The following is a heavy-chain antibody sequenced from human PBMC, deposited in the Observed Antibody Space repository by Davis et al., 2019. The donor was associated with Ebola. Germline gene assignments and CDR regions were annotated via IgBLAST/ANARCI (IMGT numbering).Heavy chain of an antibody. CDR2: INHSGST. Sequence: SQSLSPTCLLYTSSFTGYYWSCIRQPPGHGLECIGEINHSGSTNYNPSLKSRVTISVDTSKNQFSLKLSSVTAADTAVYYCARGRTVDTAMVTGFYYGMDVWGQGTTVTVSS. CDR3: ARGRTVDTAMVTGFYYGMDV. V-gene: IGHV4-34*01. J-gene: IGHJ6*02. CDR1: TSSFTGYY. D-gene: IGHD5-18*01.